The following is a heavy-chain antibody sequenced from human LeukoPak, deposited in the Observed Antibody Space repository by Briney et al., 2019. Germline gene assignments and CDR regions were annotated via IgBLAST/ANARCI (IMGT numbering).Heavy chain of an antibody. V-gene: IGHV1-2*02. D-gene: IGHD3-16*01. CDR1: GYTFTGYY. CDR3: ERGSKGGYFDY. J-gene: IGHJ4*02. CDR2: INPNSGGT. Sequence: GASVKVSCKASGYTFTGYYMHWVRQAPGQGLEWMGWINPNSGGTNYAQKFQGRVTMTRDTAISTAYLELSRLRPDDKAVYYFERGSKGGYFDYWGQGTLVTVSS.